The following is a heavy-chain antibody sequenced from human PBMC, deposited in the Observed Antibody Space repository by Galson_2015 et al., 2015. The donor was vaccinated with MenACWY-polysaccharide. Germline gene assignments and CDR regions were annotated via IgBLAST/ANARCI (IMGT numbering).Heavy chain of an antibody. D-gene: IGHD1-26*01. CDR2: FDPEDGET. Sequence: QSGAEVKKSGASVMVSCETSGYIFSHYGVTWIRQAPGQGLEWMGGFDPEDGETIYAQKFQGRVTMTEDTSTDTAYMELSSLRSEDTAVYYCATDRADHGWELPHYYFDYWGQGTLVTVSS. V-gene: IGHV1-24*01. J-gene: IGHJ4*02. CDR1: GYIFSHYG. CDR3: ATDRADHGWELPHYYFDY.